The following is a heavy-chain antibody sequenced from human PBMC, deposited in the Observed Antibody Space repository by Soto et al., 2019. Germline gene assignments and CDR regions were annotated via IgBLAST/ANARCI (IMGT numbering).Heavy chain of an antibody. D-gene: IGHD4-17*01. J-gene: IGHJ4*02. CDR3: ARDTTTVTRGDFDY. CDR2: IIPFFGTA. V-gene: IGHV1-69*06. Sequence: VQMVQSGAEVKKPGSSVKVSCKASGGTFSSYTVSWVRQAPGQGLEWMGGIIPFFGTANYAQEFQGRVTITANKSTSTAYLELTSLRSEDTAVYYCARDTTTVTRGDFDYWGQGTLVTVSS. CDR1: GGTFSSYT.